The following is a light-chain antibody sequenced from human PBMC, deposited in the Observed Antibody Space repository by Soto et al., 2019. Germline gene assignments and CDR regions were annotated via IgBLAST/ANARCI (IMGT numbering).Light chain of an antibody. Sequence: EIVLTQSPATLSLSPGERATLSCRASQSVSSYLAWYQQKPGQAPRLLIYDASNRATGIPARFSGSGSGTDFTLTITRPEPEDFAVYYCQQRSNWPSTFGGGTMVEIK. CDR2: DAS. CDR3: QQRSNWPST. J-gene: IGKJ4*01. V-gene: IGKV3-11*01. CDR1: QSVSSY.